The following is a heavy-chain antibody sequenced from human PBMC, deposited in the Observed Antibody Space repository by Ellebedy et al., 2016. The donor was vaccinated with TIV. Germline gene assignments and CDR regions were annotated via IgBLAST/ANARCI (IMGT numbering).Heavy chain of an antibody. CDR1: GFTFSNAW. CDR2: IKSKTDGGTT. Sequence: PGGSLRLSCAASGFTFSNAWMSRVRQAPGKGLEWVGRIKSKTDGGTTDYAAPVKGRFTISRDDSKNTLYLQMNSLKTEDTAVYYCTTSLEWLTTDAFDIWGQGTMVTVSS. D-gene: IGHD3-3*01. CDR3: TTSLEWLTTDAFDI. V-gene: IGHV3-15*01. J-gene: IGHJ3*02.